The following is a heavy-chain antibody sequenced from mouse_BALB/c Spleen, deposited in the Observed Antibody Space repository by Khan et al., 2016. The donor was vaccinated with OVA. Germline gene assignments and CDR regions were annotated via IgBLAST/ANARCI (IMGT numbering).Heavy chain of an antibody. J-gene: IGHJ3*01. CDR3: AREASNGDFSFAY. CDR2: INPDNDGT. Sequence: VQLKQSGPELVKPGASVKMSCKASGYTFTNYVIHWVKQKPGQGLEWIGYINPDNDGTRFNENFKGKATLTSDKSSSTAYMELSSLTSEDSAVYYCAREASNGDFSFAYWGQGTLVTVSA. D-gene: IGHD4-1*01. V-gene: IGHV1S136*01. CDR1: GYTFTNYV.